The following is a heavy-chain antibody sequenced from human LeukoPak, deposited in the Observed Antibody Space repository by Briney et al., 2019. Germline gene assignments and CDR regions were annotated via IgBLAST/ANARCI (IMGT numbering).Heavy chain of an antibody. CDR2: IIPIFGTA. J-gene: IGHJ5*02. Sequence: SVKVSCKASGGTFSSYAISWVRQAPGQGLEWMGGIIPIFGTANYAQKFQGRVTITADKSTSTAYMELSSLRSEDTAVYYCARAGPTSTIGYCSSTSCPPGNWFDPWGQGTLVTVSS. CDR1: GGTFSSYA. V-gene: IGHV1-69*06. CDR3: ARAGPTSTIGYCSSTSCPPGNWFDP. D-gene: IGHD2-2*01.